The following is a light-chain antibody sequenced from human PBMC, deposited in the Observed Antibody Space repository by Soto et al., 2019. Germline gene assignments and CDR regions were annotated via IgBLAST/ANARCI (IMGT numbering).Light chain of an antibody. J-gene: IGLJ3*02. CDR2: QDN. CDR3: QAWDSGIVV. CDR1: NLVDKF. V-gene: IGLV3-1*01. Sequence: SYELTQPPSVTVSPGQTATITCSGDNLVDKFVCWYQQRPGQSPVLVIYQDNKRPSGIPERFSGSNSGNTATLTISGTQAMDEADYSCQAWDSGIVVFGGGTKLTVL.